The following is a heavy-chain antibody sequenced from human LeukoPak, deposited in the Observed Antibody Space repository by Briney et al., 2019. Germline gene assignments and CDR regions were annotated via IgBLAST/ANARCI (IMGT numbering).Heavy chain of an antibody. J-gene: IGHJ4*02. CDR3: ARGSRDGYILIFDY. Sequence: GASVKVSCKASGGTFSSYAISWVRQAPGQGLEWMGGIILILGTANYAQKFQGRVTITADESTSTAYMELSSLRSEDTAVYYCARGSRDGYILIFDYWGQGTLVTVSS. V-gene: IGHV1-69*13. CDR2: IILILGTA. CDR1: GGTFSSYA. D-gene: IGHD5-24*01.